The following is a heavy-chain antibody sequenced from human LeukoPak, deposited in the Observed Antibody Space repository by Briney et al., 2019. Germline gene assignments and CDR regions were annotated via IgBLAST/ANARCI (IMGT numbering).Heavy chain of an antibody. J-gene: IGHJ4*02. V-gene: IGHV4-31*03. D-gene: IGHD3-22*01. CDR1: GGSISSGGYY. CDR2: IYYSGST. CDR3: ARFHYYDSSGYYPTGADY. Sequence: PSETLSLTCTVSGGSISSGGYYWSWIRQHPGKGLEWIGYIYYSGSTYYNPSLKSRVTISVDTSKNQFSLKLSSVTAADTAVYYCARFHYYDSSGYYPTGADYWGQGTLVTVSS.